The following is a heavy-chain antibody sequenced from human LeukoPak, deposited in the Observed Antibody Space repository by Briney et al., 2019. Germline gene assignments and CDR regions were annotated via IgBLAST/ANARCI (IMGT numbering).Heavy chain of an antibody. CDR1: GYTFTGYY. V-gene: IGHV1-2*02. CDR3: ARDSTRYRDAFDI. Sequence: ASVKVSCKASGYTFTGYYMHWVRQAPGQGLEWMGWINPNSGGTNYAQKFQGRVTITRDTSISTAYMELSRLRSDDTAVYYCARDSTRYRDAFDIWGHGTMVTVSP. CDR2: INPNSGGT. D-gene: IGHD1-1*01. J-gene: IGHJ3*02.